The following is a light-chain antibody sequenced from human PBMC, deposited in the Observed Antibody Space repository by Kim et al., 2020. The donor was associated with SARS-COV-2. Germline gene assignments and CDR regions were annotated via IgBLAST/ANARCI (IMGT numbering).Light chain of an antibody. J-gene: IGLJ7*01. V-gene: IGLV3-1*01. CDR2: EDN. Sequence: SYELTQPPSVSVSPGQTATITCSGEKLAGKNTCWYQQKPGQSPVLVIYEDNKRPSGIPARFSGSTSGHTATLTISGTQTMDEAAYFCQTWDTDTGVFGGGTQLTVL. CDR3: QTWDTDTGV. CDR1: KLAGKN.